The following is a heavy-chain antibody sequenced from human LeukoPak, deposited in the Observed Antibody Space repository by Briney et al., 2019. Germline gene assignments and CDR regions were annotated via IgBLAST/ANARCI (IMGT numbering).Heavy chain of an antibody. V-gene: IGHV5-10-1*01. CDR2: IDPSDSYT. CDR1: GYSFTNYW. Sequence: RAGESLKISCKGSGYSFTNYWISWVRQMPGKGPEWMGRIDPSDSYTNYSPSFQGHVTISADKSISTAYLQWSSLKASDTAVYYCARQGGGKFDPWGQGTLVTVSS. D-gene: IGHD3-16*01. J-gene: IGHJ5*02. CDR3: ARQGGGKFDP.